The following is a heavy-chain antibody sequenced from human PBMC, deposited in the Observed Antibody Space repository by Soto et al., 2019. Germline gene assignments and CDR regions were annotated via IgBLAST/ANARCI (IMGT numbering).Heavy chain of an antibody. Sequence: LRLSCAASGFTFSSYGMHWVRQAPGKGLEWVAVISYDGSNKYYADSVKGRFTISRDNSKNTLYLQMNSLRAEDTAVYYCAKDNRYLYYDSSGYYPSYFDYWGQGTLVTVS. CDR1: GFTFSSYG. J-gene: IGHJ4*02. CDR3: AKDNRYLYYDSSGYYPSYFDY. V-gene: IGHV3-30*18. CDR2: ISYDGSNK. D-gene: IGHD3-22*01.